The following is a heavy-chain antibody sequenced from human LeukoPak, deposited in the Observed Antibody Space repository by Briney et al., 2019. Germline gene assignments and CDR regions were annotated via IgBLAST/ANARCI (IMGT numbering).Heavy chain of an antibody. Sequence: PGGSLRLSCAASGFTFSSYWMSWARQAPGKGLEWVANIKQDGSEKYYVDSVKGRFTISRDNAKNSLYLQMNSLRAEDTAVYYCTRTGYRSNWYVPNWGQGTLVTVSS. J-gene: IGHJ4*02. CDR2: IKQDGSEK. CDR3: TRTGYRSNWYVPN. D-gene: IGHD6-13*01. V-gene: IGHV3-7*01. CDR1: GFTFSSYW.